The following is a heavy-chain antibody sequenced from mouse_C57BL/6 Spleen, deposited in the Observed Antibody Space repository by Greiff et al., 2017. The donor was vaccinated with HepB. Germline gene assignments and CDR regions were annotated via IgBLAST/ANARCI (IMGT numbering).Heavy chain of an antibody. CDR2: ISGGGGNT. J-gene: IGHJ1*03. CDR3: ARLFTTVVAHWYFDV. CDR1: GFTFSSYT. D-gene: IGHD1-1*01. V-gene: IGHV5-9*01. Sequence: EVKLVESGGGLVKPGGSLKLSCAASGFTFSSYTMSWVRQTPEKRLEWVATISGGGGNTYYPDSVKGRFTISRDNAKNTLYLQMSSLRSEDTALYYCARLFTTVVAHWYFDVWGTRTTVTVSS.